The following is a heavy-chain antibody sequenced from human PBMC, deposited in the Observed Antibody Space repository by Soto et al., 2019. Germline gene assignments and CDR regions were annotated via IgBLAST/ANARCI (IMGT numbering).Heavy chain of an antibody. CDR1: GYRLTSYA. V-gene: IGHV1-3*01. CDR3: ARDLVRWPDY. CDR2: INAGNGNT. J-gene: IGHJ4*02. Sequence: VEATCKSSGYRLTSYAMHCACQAPGQRLEWMGWINAGNGNTRYSQKFQGRVTITRDTSASTAYMELSSLRSEHTAVYYCARDLVRWPDYCGQRILGTVSS. D-gene: IGHD4-17*01.